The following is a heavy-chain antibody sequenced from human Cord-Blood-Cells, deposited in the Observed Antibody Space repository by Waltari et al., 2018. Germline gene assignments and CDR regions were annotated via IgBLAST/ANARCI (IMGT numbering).Heavy chain of an antibody. Sequence: QLQLQESGPGLVKPSETLSLTCTVSGGSLRSSSYYWGWIRQPPGKGLEWIGSIYYSGSTYYNPSLKSRVTISVDTSKNQFSLKLSSVTAADTAVYYCARQGGYYGSGSYYDYWGQGTLVTVSS. J-gene: IGHJ4*02. CDR2: IYYSGST. D-gene: IGHD3-10*01. CDR1: GGSLRSSSYY. CDR3: ARQGGYYGSGSYYDY. V-gene: IGHV4-39*01.